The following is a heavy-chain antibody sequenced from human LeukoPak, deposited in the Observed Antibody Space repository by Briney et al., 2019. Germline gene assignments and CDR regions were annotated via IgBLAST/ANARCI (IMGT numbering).Heavy chain of an antibody. Sequence: GGSLRLSCAASGFTFSSYGMHWVRQAPGKGLEWVAVIWYDGSNKYYADSVKGRFTISRDNSKNTLYLQMNSLRAEGTAVYYCARDFRDLRGFDYWGQGTLVTVSS. D-gene: IGHD3-10*01. CDR3: ARDFRDLRGFDY. CDR2: IWYDGSNK. V-gene: IGHV3-33*01. J-gene: IGHJ4*02. CDR1: GFTFSSYG.